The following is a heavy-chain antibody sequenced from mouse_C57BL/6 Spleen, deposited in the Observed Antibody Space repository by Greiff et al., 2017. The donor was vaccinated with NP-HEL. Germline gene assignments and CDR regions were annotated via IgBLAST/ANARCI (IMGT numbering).Heavy chain of an antibody. CDR1: GYTFTDYN. D-gene: IGHD1-2*01. CDR2: INPNNGGT. V-gene: IGHV1-22*01. CDR3: ARVGLRPYYFDY. Sequence: DVHLVESGPELVKPGASVKMSCKASGYTFTDYNMHWVKQSHGKSLEWIGYINPNNGGTSYNQKFKGKATLTVNKSSSTAYMELRSLTSEDSAVYYCARVGLRPYYFDYWGQGTTLTVSS. J-gene: IGHJ2*01.